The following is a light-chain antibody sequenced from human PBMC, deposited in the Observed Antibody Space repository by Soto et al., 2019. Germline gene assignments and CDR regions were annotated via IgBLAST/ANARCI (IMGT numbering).Light chain of an antibody. CDR2: GAS. J-gene: IGKJ1*01. CDR1: QSVSSN. CDR3: QQYNKWPRT. Sequence: EIVMTQSPATLSVSPGERATLSCRASQSVSSNLAWYQQKPGQAPRLLIYGASTRATGVPASFSGSGSETEFTLTISSLQSEDFAVYYCQQYNKWPRTFGQGTKVDIK. V-gene: IGKV3-15*01.